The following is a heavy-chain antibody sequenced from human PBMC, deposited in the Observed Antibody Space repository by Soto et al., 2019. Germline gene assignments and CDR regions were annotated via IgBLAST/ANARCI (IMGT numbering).Heavy chain of an antibody. CDR2: ISAYNGNT. D-gene: IGHD1-26*01. CDR1: GYTFTSYG. Sequence: APVKVSCKASGYTFTSYGISWVRQAPGQGLEWMGWISAYNGNTNYAQKLQGRVTMTTDTSTSTAYMELRSLRSDDTAVYYCARDRIVGATRYYYYGMDVWGQGTTVTVS. J-gene: IGHJ6*02. V-gene: IGHV1-18*04. CDR3: ARDRIVGATRYYYYGMDV.